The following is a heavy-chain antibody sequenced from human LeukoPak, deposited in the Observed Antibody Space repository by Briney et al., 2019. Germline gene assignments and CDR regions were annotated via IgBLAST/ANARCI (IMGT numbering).Heavy chain of an antibody. CDR1: GYTFTGYY. D-gene: IGHD4-23*01. CDR2: INPNSGGT. J-gene: IGHJ2*01. V-gene: IGHV1-2*02. CDR3: ARHPGKVTNDWYFDL. Sequence: ASVKVSCKASGYTFTGYYMHWVRQAPRQELEWMGWINPNSGGTNYAQKFQGRVTMTRDTSITTAYMELSRLSSDDTAVYYCARHPGKVTNDWYFDLWGRGTLVTVSS.